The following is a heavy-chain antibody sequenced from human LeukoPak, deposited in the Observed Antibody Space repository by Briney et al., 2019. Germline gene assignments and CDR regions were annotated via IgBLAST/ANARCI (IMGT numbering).Heavy chain of an antibody. CDR2: IRYDGSKK. J-gene: IGHJ4*02. Sequence: GGSLRLSCAASGFIFSSYGMHWVRQAPGKGLEWVAFIRYDGSKKYYADSVKGRFTISRDNVKNSLYLQMNSLRAEDTAVYSCARVNDYDSGSLYRPIDYWGQGTLVTVSS. CDR3: ARVNDYDSGSLYRPIDY. V-gene: IGHV3-30*02. D-gene: IGHD3-10*01. CDR1: GFIFSSYG.